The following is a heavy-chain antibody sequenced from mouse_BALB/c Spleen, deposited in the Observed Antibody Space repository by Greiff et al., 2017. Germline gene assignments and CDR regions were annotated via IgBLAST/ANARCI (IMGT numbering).Heavy chain of an antibody. CDR3: ASSPSWFAY. CDR2: IDPENGNT. V-gene: IGHV14-1*02. CDR1: GFNIKDYY. J-gene: IGHJ3*01. Sequence: EVQGVESGAELVRPGALVKLSCKASGFNIKDYYMHWVKQRPEQGLEWIGWIDPENGNTIYDPKFQGKASITADTSSNTAYLQLSSLTSEDTAVYYCASSPSWFAYWGQGTLVTVSA.